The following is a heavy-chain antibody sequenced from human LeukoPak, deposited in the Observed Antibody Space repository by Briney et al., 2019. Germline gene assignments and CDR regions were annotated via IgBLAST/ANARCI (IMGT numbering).Heavy chain of an antibody. CDR1: TDSISTYY. D-gene: IGHD7-27*01. Sequence: SETLSLTCTVSTDSISTYYWSWIRQPPGKGLEWIGYIYYSGSTYYNPSLKSRVTISVDTSKNQFSLKLSSVTAADTAVYYCARETGDRQFFDYWGQGTLVTVSS. CDR2: IYYSGST. J-gene: IGHJ4*02. CDR3: ARETGDRQFFDY. V-gene: IGHV4-59*12.